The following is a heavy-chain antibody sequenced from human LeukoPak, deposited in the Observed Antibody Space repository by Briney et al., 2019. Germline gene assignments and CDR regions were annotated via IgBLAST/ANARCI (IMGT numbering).Heavy chain of an antibody. CDR1: GYTYTGYY. CDR2: INPNSGGT. J-gene: IGHJ3*02. Sequence: SVKVSCQACGYTYTGYYMHWVRQAPGQGLEWMGWINPNSGGTNYAQKFQGRATMTRDTSISTAYMGLSRLRSDDTAVYYCARVGASGQAFDIWGQGTMVTVSS. D-gene: IGHD1-26*01. CDR3: ARVGASGQAFDI. V-gene: IGHV1-2*02.